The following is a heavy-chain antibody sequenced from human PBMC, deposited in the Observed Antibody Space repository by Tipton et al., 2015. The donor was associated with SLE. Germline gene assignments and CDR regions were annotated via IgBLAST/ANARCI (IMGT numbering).Heavy chain of an antibody. D-gene: IGHD1-7*01. J-gene: IGHJ5*02. CDR3: ARSLNWNYPLES. Sequence: TLSLTCNVSGYSINRGYSWGWIRQPPGKGLEWIGRIYHSGGTYYSPSLKNRVTISIDSSKNQFSLNLSSVTAADTAVYYCARSLNWNYPLESWGQGALVIVSS. V-gene: IGHV4-38-2*02. CDR2: IYHSGGT. CDR1: GYSINRGYS.